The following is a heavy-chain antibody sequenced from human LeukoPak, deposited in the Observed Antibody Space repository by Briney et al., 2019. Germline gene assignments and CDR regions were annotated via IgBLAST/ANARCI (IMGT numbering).Heavy chain of an antibody. CDR1: GFTFSSYW. CDR3: ARLHSAVYYGDAFDI. Sequence: GGSLRLSCAVSGFTFSSYWMTWVRQAPGKGLEWVAKIKEDGSEKYYVDSVKGRFTVSRDNVKNSLFLQMNSLRVEDTAAYYCARLHSAVYYGDAFDIWGQGTMVTVS. V-gene: IGHV3-7*03. J-gene: IGHJ3*02. CDR2: IKEDGSEK. D-gene: IGHD3-10*01.